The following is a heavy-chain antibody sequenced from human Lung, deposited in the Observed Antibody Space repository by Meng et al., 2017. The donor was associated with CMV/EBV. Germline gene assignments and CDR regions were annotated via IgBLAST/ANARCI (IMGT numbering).Heavy chain of an antibody. D-gene: IGHD3-3*01. V-gene: IGHV3-21*01. CDR3: ARYRGVDFWSGYYSFDQ. J-gene: IGHJ4*02. Sequence: FTFSIYSMNWVRQAPGKGLEWVSSVSPRSNYINYADSVKGRFTISRDNAKNSLYLQMNSLRAEDTAVYHCARYRGVDFWSGYYSFDQWGQGTLVTVSS. CDR1: FTFSIYS. CDR2: VSPRSNYI.